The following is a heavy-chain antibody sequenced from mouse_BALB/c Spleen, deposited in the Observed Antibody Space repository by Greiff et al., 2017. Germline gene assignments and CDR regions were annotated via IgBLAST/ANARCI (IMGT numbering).Heavy chain of an antibody. V-gene: IGHV10-1*02. D-gene: IGHD3-1*01. Sequence: EVQLVESGGGLVQPKGSLKLSCAASGFTFNTYAMNWVRQAPGKGLEWVARIRSKSNNYATYYADSVKDRFTISRDDSQSMLYLQMNNLKTEDTAMYYCVRRGYENAMDYWGQGTSVTVSS. CDR3: VRRGYENAMDY. J-gene: IGHJ4*01. CDR1: GFTFNTYA. CDR2: IRSKSNNYAT.